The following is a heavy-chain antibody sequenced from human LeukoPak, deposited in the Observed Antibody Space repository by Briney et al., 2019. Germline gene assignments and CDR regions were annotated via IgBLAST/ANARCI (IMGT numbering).Heavy chain of an antibody. V-gene: IGHV4-31*02. J-gene: IGHJ6*02. Sequence: LRLSCAASGFTFSGYAMSWVRQHPGKGLEWIGYIYYSGSTYYNPSLKSRVTISVDTSKNQFSLKLSSVTAADTAVYYCARDRAIYGMDVWGQGTTVTVSS. CDR3: ARDRAIYGMDV. CDR1: GFTFSGYA. CDR2: IYYSGST.